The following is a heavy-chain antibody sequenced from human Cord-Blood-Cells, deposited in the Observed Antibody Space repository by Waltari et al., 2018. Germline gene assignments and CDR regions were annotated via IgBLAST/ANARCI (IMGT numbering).Heavy chain of an antibody. CDR1: GGSLRSSSYY. CDR3: ARVDSSGYYYFAFDI. CDR2: FYYSGST. D-gene: IGHD3-22*01. Sequence: QLQLPESGPGLVKPSETLSLNCTVSGGSLRSSSYYWGGIRQPPGKGLEWIGSFYYSGSTYYNPSLKSRVTISVDTSKNQFSLKLSSVTAADTAVYYCARVDSSGYYYFAFDIWGQGTMVTVSS. V-gene: IGHV4-39*01. J-gene: IGHJ3*02.